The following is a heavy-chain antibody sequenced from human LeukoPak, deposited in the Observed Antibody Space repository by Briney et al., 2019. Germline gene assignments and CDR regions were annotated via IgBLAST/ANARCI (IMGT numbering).Heavy chain of an antibody. Sequence: GGSLRLSCAASGFTFSNYGMNWVRQPPGKGLEWVSAISGSGAKTYYADSVKGRFTVSRDNSKNTLYLQMKSLRAEDTAVYYCARDGAGARYYYYYMDVWGKGTTVTVSS. CDR2: ISGSGAKT. J-gene: IGHJ6*03. CDR1: GFTFSNYG. CDR3: ARDGAGARYYYYYMDV. V-gene: IGHV3-23*01. D-gene: IGHD6-19*01.